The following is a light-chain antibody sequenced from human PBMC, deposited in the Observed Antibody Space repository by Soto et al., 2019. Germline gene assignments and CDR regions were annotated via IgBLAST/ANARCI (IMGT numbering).Light chain of an antibody. CDR1: QSVGTT. CDR3: QRFNRWPLA. J-gene: IGKJ4*01. V-gene: IGKV3-15*01. Sequence: EIVLSQSPAALSVTQGERATLSCWASQSVGTTLNWYQQKPGQAPRLLIYDTYIRATGIPARFSGSGSGTEFTLTIASLQSEDFGVYYCQRFNRWPLAFGGGTKVDIK. CDR2: DTY.